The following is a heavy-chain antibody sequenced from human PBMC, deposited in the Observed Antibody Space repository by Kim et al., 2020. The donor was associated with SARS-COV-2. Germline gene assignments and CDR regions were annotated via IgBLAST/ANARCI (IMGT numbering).Heavy chain of an antibody. V-gene: IGHV3-49*04. D-gene: IGHD3-16*01. J-gene: IGHJ5*02. CDR1: GFTFGDYA. Sequence: GGSLRLSCTASGFTFGDYAMSWVRQAPGKGLKWVGFIRSKAYGGTTEYVASVKGRFTISRDDSKSIAYLQMNSLKTEDTAVYYCTRDQITYFDPWGQGTLVTVSS. CDR2: IRSKAYGGTT. CDR3: TRDQITYFDP.